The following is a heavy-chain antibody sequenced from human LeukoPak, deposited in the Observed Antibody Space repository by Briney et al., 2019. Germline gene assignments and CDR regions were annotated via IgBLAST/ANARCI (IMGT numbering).Heavy chain of an antibody. CDR3: AKGWRDYYGSGSYDY. CDR2: ISGSGGST. V-gene: IGHV3-23*01. D-gene: IGHD3-10*01. CDR1: GFTFSSYA. Sequence: GGSLRLSCAASGFTFSSYAMSWVRQAPGKGLEWVSAISGSGGSTNYADSVKGRFTISRDNSKNTLYLQMNSLRAEDTAVYYCAKGWRDYYGSGSYDYWGQGTLVTVSS. J-gene: IGHJ4*02.